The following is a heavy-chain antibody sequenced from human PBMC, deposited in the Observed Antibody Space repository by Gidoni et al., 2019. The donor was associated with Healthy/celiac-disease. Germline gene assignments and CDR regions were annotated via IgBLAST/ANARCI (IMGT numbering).Heavy chain of an antibody. Sequence: QVQLQEPGPALVTPSETLSLPGTVSAGPISSYYWSWIRQPPGKGLEWIGYIYYSGSTNYNHSLKRRVTISVDTSKNQFSLKLSSVTAADTAVYYCARGCYNDDYWGQGTLVTVSS. D-gene: IGHD3-10*01. CDR2: IYYSGST. CDR3: ARGCYNDDY. CDR1: AGPISSYY. J-gene: IGHJ4*02. V-gene: IGHV4-59*01.